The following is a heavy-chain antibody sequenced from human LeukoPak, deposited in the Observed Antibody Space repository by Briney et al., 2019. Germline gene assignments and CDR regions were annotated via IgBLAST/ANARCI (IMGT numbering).Heavy chain of an antibody. V-gene: IGHV1-69*04. CDR2: IIPILGIA. D-gene: IGHD5-18*01. J-gene: IGHJ4*02. CDR1: GGAFSSYA. Sequence: SVKVSCKASGGAFSSYAISWVRLAPGQGLEWMGRIIPILGIANYAQKFQGRVTITADKSTSTAYMELSSLRSEDTAVYYCARDPGHSYVQPSAPPYWGQGTLVTVSS. CDR3: ARDPGHSYVQPSAPPY.